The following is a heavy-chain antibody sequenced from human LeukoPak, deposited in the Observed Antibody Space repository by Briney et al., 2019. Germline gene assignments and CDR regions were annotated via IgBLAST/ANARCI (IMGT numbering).Heavy chain of an antibody. CDR3: TSLYDSSRP. J-gene: IGHJ5*02. CDR2: IRSRANNYAT. Sequence: GGSLKLSCAASGFTFSDSGMDWVRQASGKGLEWVGRIRSRANNYATTYAASVKGRFTISRDDSKNTAFLQMNSLKSEDTAVYYCTSLYDSSRPWGQGTLVTVSS. D-gene: IGHD3-22*01. V-gene: IGHV3-73*01. CDR1: GFTFSDSG.